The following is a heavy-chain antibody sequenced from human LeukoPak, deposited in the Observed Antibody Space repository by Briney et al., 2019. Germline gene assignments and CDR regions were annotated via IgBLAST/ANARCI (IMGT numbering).Heavy chain of an antibody. CDR3: ARVRGSYYLDY. D-gene: IGHD1-26*01. CDR1: GFTFSSYS. J-gene: IGHJ4*02. CDR2: ISSSINTI. Sequence: GGSLRLSCAASGFTFSSYSMNWVRQAPGKGLEWVSYISSSINTIYYADSVKGRSTISRDNAKNSLYLQMNSLRAEDTAVYYCARVRGSYYLDYWGQGTLVTVSS. V-gene: IGHV3-48*01.